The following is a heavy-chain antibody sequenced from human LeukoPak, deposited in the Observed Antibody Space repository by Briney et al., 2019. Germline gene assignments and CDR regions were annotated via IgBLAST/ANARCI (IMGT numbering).Heavy chain of an antibody. CDR3: AIEGGMVRGVDY. J-gene: IGHJ4*02. CDR1: GSSISSYY. Sequence: SETLSLTCTVSGSSISSYYWSWIRQPAGKGLEWIGRVYTSGSTNYNPSLKSRVTMSVDTSKNQFSLKLSSVTAADTAVYYCAIEGGMVRGVDYWGQGTLVTVSS. D-gene: IGHD3-10*01. V-gene: IGHV4-4*07. CDR2: VYTSGST.